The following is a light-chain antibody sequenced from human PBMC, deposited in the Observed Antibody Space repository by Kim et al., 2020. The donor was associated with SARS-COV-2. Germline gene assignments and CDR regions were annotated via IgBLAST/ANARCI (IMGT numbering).Light chain of an antibody. V-gene: IGLV2-14*04. CDR2: DVS. CDR3: SSYTSSSTWV. Sequence: GQSITISCTGTSSNVGGYNYVSYYQQHPGKAPKLMIYDVSKRPSVVSNRFSGSKSGNTASLTISGLQAEDEADYYCSSYTSSSTWVFGGGTQLTVL. CDR1: SSNVGGYNY. J-gene: IGLJ3*02.